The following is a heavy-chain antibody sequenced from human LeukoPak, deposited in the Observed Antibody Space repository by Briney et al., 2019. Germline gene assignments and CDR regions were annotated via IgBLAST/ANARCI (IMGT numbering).Heavy chain of an antibody. V-gene: IGHV3-11*01. CDR2: ISSSGSTI. CDR3: ARNPYYDFWSGYLFDY. J-gene: IGHJ4*02. CDR1: GFTFSDYY. D-gene: IGHD3-3*01. Sequence: PGRSLRLSCAASGFTFSDYYMSWIRQAPGKGLEWVSYISSSGSTIYYADSVKGRFTISRDNAKNSLYLQMNSLRAEDTAVYYCARNPYYDFWSGYLFDYWGQGTLVTVSS.